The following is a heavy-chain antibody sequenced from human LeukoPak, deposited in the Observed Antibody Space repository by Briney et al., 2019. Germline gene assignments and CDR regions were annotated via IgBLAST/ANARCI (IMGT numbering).Heavy chain of an antibody. D-gene: IGHD1-26*01. Sequence: PGGSLRLSCAASGFTFSSYSMNWVRQAPGKGLEWVSSISSSSSYIYYADSAKGRFTISRDNAKNSLYLQMNSLRAEDTAVYYCARDLSGSLTIDYWGQGTLVTVSS. CDR2: ISSSSSYI. V-gene: IGHV3-21*01. J-gene: IGHJ4*02. CDR3: ARDLSGSLTIDY. CDR1: GFTFSSYS.